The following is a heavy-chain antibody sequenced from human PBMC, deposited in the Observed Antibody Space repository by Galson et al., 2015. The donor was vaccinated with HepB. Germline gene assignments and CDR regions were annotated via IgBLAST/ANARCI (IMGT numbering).Heavy chain of an antibody. CDR1: GFTFTDAW. V-gene: IGHV3-15*01. Sequence: SLRLSCAASGFTFTDAWMSWVRQAPGKGLDWVVRVKSKTDGGTREYAAPVKGRFTISRDDSTNTLYLQMNSLKTEDTALYYCTTGLRTWGQGTLVTVSS. J-gene: IGHJ4*02. CDR2: VKSKTDGGTR. D-gene: IGHD2-15*01. CDR3: TTGLRT.